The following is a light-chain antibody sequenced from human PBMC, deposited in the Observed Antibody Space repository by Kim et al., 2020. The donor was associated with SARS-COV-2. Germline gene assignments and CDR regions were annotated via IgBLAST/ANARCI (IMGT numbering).Light chain of an antibody. Sequence: VALGQTVRITCQGDSLRSYYTTWYKQKTGQAPIVVIYGKNNRPSGIPDRCSGSSSGDTASLTITGTRAGDEADYYCNSRGSNDNVLFGGGTKLTVL. CDR2: GKN. CDR3: NSRGSNDNVL. V-gene: IGLV3-19*01. CDR1: SLRSYY. J-gene: IGLJ2*01.